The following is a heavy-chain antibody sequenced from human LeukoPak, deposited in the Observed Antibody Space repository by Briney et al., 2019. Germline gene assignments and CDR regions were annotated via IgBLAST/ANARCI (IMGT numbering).Heavy chain of an antibody. Sequence: PGGSLRLSCAASGFTFSTYAMSWVRQAPGRGLEWVSAISGSGGSTYYADSVKGRFTISRDNSKNTLYLQMNSLRAEDTAVYYCAKGLTDSSGYYSLDYWGQGTLVTVSS. J-gene: IGHJ4*02. CDR1: GFTFSTYA. V-gene: IGHV3-23*01. D-gene: IGHD3-22*01. CDR3: AKGLTDSSGYYSLDY. CDR2: ISGSGGST.